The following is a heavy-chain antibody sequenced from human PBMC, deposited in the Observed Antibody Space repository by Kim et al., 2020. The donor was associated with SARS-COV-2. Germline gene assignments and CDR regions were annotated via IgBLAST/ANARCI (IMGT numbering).Heavy chain of an antibody. V-gene: IGHV4-31*03. J-gene: IGHJ5*02. CDR3: ARGYYTAMVTGWFDP. D-gene: IGHD5-18*01. CDR2: IYYSGST. Sequence: SETLSLTCTVSGGSISSGGYYWSWIRQHPGKGLEWIGYIYYSGSTYYNPSLKSRVTITVDTPKNQFSLKLSSVTAANTAVYYWARGYYTAMVTGWFDPWGQGTLVTVYS. CDR1: GGSISSGGYY.